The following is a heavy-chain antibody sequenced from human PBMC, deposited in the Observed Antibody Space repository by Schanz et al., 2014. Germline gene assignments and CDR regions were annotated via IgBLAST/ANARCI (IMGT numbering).Heavy chain of an antibody. V-gene: IGHV3-23*01. D-gene: IGHD6-13*01. CDR1: GFTFSSYS. Sequence: EVQLLESGGGLVQPGGSLRLSCTASGFTFSSYSMNWVRQAPGKGLEWVSAINTGVNTYYADSVRGRFTMSRDNSKNTLYLQMNSLRAGDAAVYYCARGLIAAAGGAFDYWGQGALVTVSS. CDR3: ARGLIAAAGGAFDY. J-gene: IGHJ4*02. CDR2: INTGVNT.